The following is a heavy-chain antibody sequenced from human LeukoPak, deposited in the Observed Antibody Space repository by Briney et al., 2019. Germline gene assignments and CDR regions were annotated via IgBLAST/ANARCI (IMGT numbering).Heavy chain of an antibody. CDR3: ASTSVTTGPYYYYYGMDV. Sequence: GGSLRLSCAASGFTVSTTYMSWVRQAPGKGLDWVSVIYSGDSTSSADSVKGRFTISRDNSKNTLYLQMNSLRAEDTAVYYCASTSVTTGPYYYYYGMDVWGQGTTVTVSS. V-gene: IGHV3-66*01. D-gene: IGHD4-17*01. J-gene: IGHJ6*02. CDR1: GFTVSTTY. CDR2: IYSGDST.